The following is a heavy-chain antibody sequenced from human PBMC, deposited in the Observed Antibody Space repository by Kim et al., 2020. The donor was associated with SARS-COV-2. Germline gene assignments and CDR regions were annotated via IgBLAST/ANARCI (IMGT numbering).Heavy chain of an antibody. Sequence: GGSLRLSCAASGFTFSSHSMNWVRQALGTGLEWVSSISSSSSYIYYADSLKGRFTISRDNAKNSLYLQMKSLRAEDTAVYYCARGDSGYTILLDACDILGKVTMVTVSS. CDR1: GFTFSSHS. CDR2: ISSSSSYI. D-gene: IGHD5-12*01. CDR3: ARGDSGYTILLDACDI. V-gene: IGHV3-21*01. J-gene: IGHJ3*02.